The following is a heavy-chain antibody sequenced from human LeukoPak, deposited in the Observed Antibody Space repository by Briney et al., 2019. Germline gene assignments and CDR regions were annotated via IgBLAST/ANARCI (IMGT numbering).Heavy chain of an antibody. D-gene: IGHD3/OR15-3a*01. Sequence: PSETLSLTCAVYGGTFSGYFWSWIRQAPGKGLEWIGEVNLTGATNYKSSLKDRVTISTDTSKNQFSLKLTSVTAADTAVYYCAGGRWGWDTSSDWDFWGQGILVTVSS. J-gene: IGHJ4*02. CDR2: VNLTGAT. CDR3: AGGRWGWDTSSDWDF. CDR1: GGTFSGYF. V-gene: IGHV4-34*01.